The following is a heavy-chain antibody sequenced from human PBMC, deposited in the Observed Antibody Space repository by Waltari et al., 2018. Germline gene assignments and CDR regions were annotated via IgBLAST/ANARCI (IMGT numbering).Heavy chain of an antibody. CDR2: ITNSGETT. V-gene: IGHV3-23*01. J-gene: IGHJ4*02. D-gene: IGHD6-19*01. CDR3: AKDSVHSSGWYWYY. Sequence: EVQLLEAGGGLVQPGGSRRVSCDASGCSFSRYDLRWVRQAPGKGLELVAYITNSGETTMYADSVQGRFTVSRDNSKNTLYLHMNSLRAEDTATYYCAKDSVHSSGWYWYYWGQGTVVTVSS. CDR1: GCSFSRYD.